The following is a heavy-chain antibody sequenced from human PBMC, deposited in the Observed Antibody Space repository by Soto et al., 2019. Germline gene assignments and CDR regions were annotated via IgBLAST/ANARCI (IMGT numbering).Heavy chain of an antibody. CDR3: ARAHWASDRYTLQPFDP. Sequence: SQTLSLTCAISGDSVSSNSAAWNWIRQSPSRGLEWLGRTYYRSKWYNDYAISVKSRITINPDTSKNQFSLQLNSVIPEDTAVYYCARAHWASDRYTLQPFDPRRQETLVTVSS. V-gene: IGHV6-1*01. CDR2: TYYRSKWYN. CDR1: GDSVSSNSAA. J-gene: IGHJ5*01. D-gene: IGHD5-18*01.